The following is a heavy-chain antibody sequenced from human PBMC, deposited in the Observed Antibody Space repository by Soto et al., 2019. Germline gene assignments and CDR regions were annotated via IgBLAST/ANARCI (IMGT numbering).Heavy chain of an antibody. CDR3: ARDRSSFGSSWPTIPFDY. J-gene: IGHJ4*02. CDR1: GFTFSSYG. D-gene: IGHD6-13*01. V-gene: IGHV3-33*01. Sequence: GGSLRLSCAASGFTFSSYGMHWVRQAPGKGLEWVAVIWYDGSNKYYADSVKGRFTISRDNSKNTLYLQMNSLRAEDTAVYYCARDRSSFGSSWPTIPFDYWGQGT. CDR2: IWYDGSNK.